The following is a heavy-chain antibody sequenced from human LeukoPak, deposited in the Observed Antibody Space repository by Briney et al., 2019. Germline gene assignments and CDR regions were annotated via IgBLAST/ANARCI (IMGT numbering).Heavy chain of an antibody. CDR2: INHSGST. J-gene: IGHJ3*01. D-gene: IGHD2-15*01. Sequence: SETLSLTCAVYGGSFSGYYWSWIRQPPGKGLEWIGEINHSGSTNYNPSLKSRVTISVDTSKNQFSLKLSSVTAADTAVYYCARYCNAGACSMFKTFDVWGQGTMVTVSS. CDR3: ARYCNAGACSMFKTFDV. CDR1: GGSFSGYY. V-gene: IGHV4-34*01.